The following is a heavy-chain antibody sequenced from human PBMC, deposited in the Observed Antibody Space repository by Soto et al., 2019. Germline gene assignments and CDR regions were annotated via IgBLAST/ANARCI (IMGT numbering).Heavy chain of an antibody. V-gene: IGHV1-18*01. Sequence: GPSVKVSCKASGYTFSIYSISWVRQAPGQGLEWMGWISAYNGNTKYAQKLQGRVTMTTDTSTSTAYMELRSLRSDDTAVYYCARDSPPVDHWGQGTLVTVSS. J-gene: IGHJ4*02. CDR1: GYTFSIYS. CDR3: ARDSPPVDH. CDR2: ISAYNGNT.